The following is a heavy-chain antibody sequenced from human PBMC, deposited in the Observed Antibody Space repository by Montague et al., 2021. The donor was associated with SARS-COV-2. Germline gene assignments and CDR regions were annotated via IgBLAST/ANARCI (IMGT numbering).Heavy chain of an antibody. V-gene: IGHV3-33*01. CDR2: IRSDGSHI. D-gene: IGHD1-1*01. CDR3: ARENDWKLDFEF. CDR1: GFSFSSSV. J-gene: IGHJ4*02. Sequence: SLRLSCAAPGFSFSSSVMHWGRQAPGKGLEWVTVIRSDGSHISYVDSVRGRFTVSRENSNNIPYLQMNSLKVDDTAVYYCARENDWKLDFEFWGQGTLVTVSS.